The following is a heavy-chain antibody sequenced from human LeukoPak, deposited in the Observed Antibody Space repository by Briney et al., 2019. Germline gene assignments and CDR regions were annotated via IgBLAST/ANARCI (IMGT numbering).Heavy chain of an antibody. J-gene: IGHJ4*02. CDR1: GGSIGSGNYY. CDR3: ARERGSGWYYFDY. CDR2: IHTSGST. V-gene: IGHV4-61*02. Sequence: SETLSLTCTVSGGSIGSGNYYWSWIRQPAGKGLEWIGRIHTSGSTNYKPSLKSRVTISVDTSKNQFSLKLSSVTAADTAVYYCARERGSGWYYFDYWGQGTLVTVSS. D-gene: IGHD6-19*01.